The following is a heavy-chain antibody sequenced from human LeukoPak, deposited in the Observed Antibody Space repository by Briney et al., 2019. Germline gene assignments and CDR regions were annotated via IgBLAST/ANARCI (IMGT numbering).Heavy chain of an antibody. CDR1: GFTFSSYP. CDR2: IDTSGNT. J-gene: IGHJ4*02. V-gene: IGHV3-23*01. D-gene: IGHD6-13*01. CDR3: AKYSRPSSRVFDY. Sequence: SGGSLRLSCAGSGFTFSSYPMTWVRQAPGKGLDWVSTIDTSGNTDYADSVKGRFTISGDNSRNTLYLQMNSLRAEDTAVYFCAKYSRPSSRVFDYWGQGTLATVSP.